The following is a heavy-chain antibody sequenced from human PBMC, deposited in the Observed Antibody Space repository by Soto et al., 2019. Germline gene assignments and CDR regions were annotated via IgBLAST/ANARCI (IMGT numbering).Heavy chain of an antibody. CDR1: GFTLSSYF. CDR2: ISNSGGST. Sequence: EVQLLESGGGLVQPGGSLRLSCVASGFTLSSYFMTWVRQAPGKGLEWVSAISNSGGSTYYADSVKGRFTISRDNSKNTLYLQMNSLRDEDTDVYFCAKDLEKWLVQLGGLDSWGQGTLVTVSS. V-gene: IGHV3-23*01. D-gene: IGHD6-19*01. CDR3: AKDLEKWLVQLGGLDS. J-gene: IGHJ4*02.